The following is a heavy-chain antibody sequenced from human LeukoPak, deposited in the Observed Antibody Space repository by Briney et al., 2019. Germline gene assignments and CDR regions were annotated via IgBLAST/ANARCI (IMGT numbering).Heavy chain of an antibody. CDR2: INIDGSNT. Sequence: QPGGSLRLSCAASGFTLSSYWMHWVRQAPGKGLVWVSHINIDGSNTRYADSVKGRFTISRDNAENTLYLQMNSLRVDDTAVYYCATSRTFEYWGQGTLVTVSS. CDR1: GFTLSSYW. CDR3: ATSRTFEY. J-gene: IGHJ4*02. V-gene: IGHV3-74*01.